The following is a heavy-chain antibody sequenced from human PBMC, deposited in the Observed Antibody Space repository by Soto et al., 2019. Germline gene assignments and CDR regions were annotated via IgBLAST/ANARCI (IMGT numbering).Heavy chain of an antibody. CDR3: SRQIYDSDTGPNFQYYFDS. D-gene: IGHD3-22*01. Sequence: GESLKISCKGSGYSFAGYWITWVRQKPGKGLEWMGRIDPSDSQTYYSPSFRGHVTISATKSITTVFLQWSSLRASDTAMYYCSRQIYDSDTGPNFQYYFDSWGQGTPVTVSS. CDR1: GYSFAGYW. V-gene: IGHV5-10-1*01. J-gene: IGHJ4*02. CDR2: IDPSDSQT.